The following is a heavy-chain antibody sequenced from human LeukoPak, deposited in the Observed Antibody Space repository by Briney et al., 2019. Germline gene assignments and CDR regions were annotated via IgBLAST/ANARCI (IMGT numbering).Heavy chain of an antibody. J-gene: IGHJ4*02. CDR1: GDSISSYY. CDR3: ARNYGDQLDY. CDR2: IYYSGST. D-gene: IGHD4-17*01. V-gene: IGHV4-59*01. Sequence: SETLSLTCTVSGDSISSYYWSWIRQPPGKGLEWIGYIYYSGSTNYNPSLKSRVTISVDTSKNQFSLKLSSVTAADTAVYYCARNYGDQLDYWGQGTLVTVSS.